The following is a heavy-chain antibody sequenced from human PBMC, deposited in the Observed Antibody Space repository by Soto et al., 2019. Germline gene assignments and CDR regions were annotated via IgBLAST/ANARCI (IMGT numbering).Heavy chain of an antibody. CDR2: IYYSGST. V-gene: IGHV4-61*01. Sequence: SEALPLTCTVSGGSVSSGSHYWNWIRQPPGKGLEWIGNIYYSGSTKYNPSLKSRVTISVDRPRNQFSLKLSSVTAADTAVYYCASYIFYDLWTTYVGFVPCGLVTLV. CDR1: GGSVSSGSHY. CDR3: ASYIFYDLWTTYVGFVP. D-gene: IGHD3-3*01. J-gene: IGHJ5*02.